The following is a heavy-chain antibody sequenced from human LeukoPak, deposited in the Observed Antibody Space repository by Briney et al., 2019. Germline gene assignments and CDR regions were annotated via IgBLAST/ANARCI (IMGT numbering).Heavy chain of an antibody. CDR2: ISGSGGST. CDR3: AKGLCSTSCYSVPDHV. D-gene: IGHD2-2*01. V-gene: IGHV3-23*01. Sequence: GGSLRLSCAASGFTFSSYAMSWVRQAPGKGLEWVSAISGSGGSTFYADSAKGRFTISRDNSKNTLYLQMNSLRAEDTAVYYCAKGLCSTSCYSVPDHVWGQGTTVTVSS. J-gene: IGHJ6*02. CDR1: GFTFSSYA.